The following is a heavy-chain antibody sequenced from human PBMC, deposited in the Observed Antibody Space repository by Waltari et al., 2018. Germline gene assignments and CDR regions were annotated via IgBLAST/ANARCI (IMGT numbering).Heavy chain of an antibody. J-gene: IGHJ4*02. Sequence: QVQLQESGPGLVKPSETLSLTCTVSGGSISSYYWSWIRQLPGKGLEWIGYIYYSGSTNYNPSLKSRVTISVDTSKNQFSLKLSSVTAADTAVYYCARVGLAYDFWSGYLDYWGQGTLVTVSS. D-gene: IGHD3-3*01. CDR3: ARVGLAYDFWSGYLDY. V-gene: IGHV4-59*01. CDR1: GGSISSYY. CDR2: IYYSGST.